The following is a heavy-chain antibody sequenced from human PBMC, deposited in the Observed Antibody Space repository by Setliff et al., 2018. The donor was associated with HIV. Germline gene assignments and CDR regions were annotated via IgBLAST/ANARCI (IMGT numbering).Heavy chain of an antibody. V-gene: IGHV4-34*01. CDR1: GGSFSGYY. Sequence: SETLSLTCAVYGGSFSGYYWSWVRQPPGKGLEWIGEINHSGSTNYNPSLKSRVTISVDTSKNQFSLKLTSVTAADTAVYYCARIPQLLDYAMDVWGQGTTVTVSS. CDR2: INHSGST. CDR3: ARIPQLLDYAMDV. J-gene: IGHJ6*02. D-gene: IGHD2-2*01.